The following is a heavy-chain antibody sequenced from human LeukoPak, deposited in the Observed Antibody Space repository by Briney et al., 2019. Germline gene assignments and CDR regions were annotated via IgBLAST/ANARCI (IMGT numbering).Heavy chain of an antibody. V-gene: IGHV1-46*04. D-gene: IGHD3-16*01. CDR2: INPSEGST. Sequence: ASVKVSCKASGYTFTRYYMHWVRDAPGQGLECRGVINPSEGSTTYAQKLQRRVTMTTDTSTSTVYIGLSSLRSEDTAVYYSARHLGAGEDPFDYWGHGAPV. CDR3: ARHLGAGEDPFDY. J-gene: IGHJ4*01. CDR1: GYTFTRYY.